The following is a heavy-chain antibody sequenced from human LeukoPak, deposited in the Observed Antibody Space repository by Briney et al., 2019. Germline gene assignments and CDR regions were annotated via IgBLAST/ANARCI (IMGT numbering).Heavy chain of an antibody. V-gene: IGHV4-34*01. CDR2: INHSGST. CDR3: ARMGLSGYYPRDNWFDP. J-gene: IGHJ5*02. D-gene: IGHD3-22*01. CDR1: GGSFSGYY. Sequence: PSETLSLTCAVYGGSFSGYYWSWIRQPPGKGLEWIGEINHSGSTNYNLSLKSRVTISVDTSKNQFSLKLSSVTAADTAVYYCARMGLSGYYPRDNWFDPWGQGTLVTVSS.